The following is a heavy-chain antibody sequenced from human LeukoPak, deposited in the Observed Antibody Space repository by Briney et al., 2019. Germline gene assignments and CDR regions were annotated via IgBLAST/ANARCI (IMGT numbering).Heavy chain of an antibody. V-gene: IGHV3-23*01. Sequence: GGSLRLSCAASGFTFSSYAMSWVRQAPGKGLEWASAISGSGGSTYYADSVKGRFTISRDNSKNTLYLQMNSLRAEDTAVYYCAKDRRIAVAGTNKEYYFDYWGQGTLVTVSS. D-gene: IGHD6-19*01. CDR3: AKDRRIAVAGTNKEYYFDY. CDR1: GFTFSSYA. CDR2: ISGSGGST. J-gene: IGHJ4*02.